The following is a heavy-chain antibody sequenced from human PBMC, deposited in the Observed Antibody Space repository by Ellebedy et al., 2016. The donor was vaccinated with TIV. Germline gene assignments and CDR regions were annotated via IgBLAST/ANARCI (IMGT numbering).Heavy chain of an antibody. V-gene: IGHV3-53*01. CDR1: SFSVTSND. D-gene: IGHD2-8*01. CDR2: MHGGGTE. CDR3: VTRHNGVFDF. J-gene: IGHJ3*01. Sequence: GESLKISXAASSFSVTSNDISWVRQAPGRGLELVSLMHGGGTEYYADSVKGRFTITRDNSKNRLYLQMSGLGAEDSAVYYCVTRHNGVFDFWGQGTMVTVSS.